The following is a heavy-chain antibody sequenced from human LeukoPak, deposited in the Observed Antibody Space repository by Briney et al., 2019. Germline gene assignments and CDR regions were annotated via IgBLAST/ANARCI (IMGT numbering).Heavy chain of an antibody. V-gene: IGHV3-23*01. D-gene: IGHD2-2*01. CDR2: ISGSGGST. CDR3: ANAFYCSSTSCYGLFDY. J-gene: IGHJ4*02. CDR1: GFTFSSYG. Sequence: GGSLRLSCAASGFTFSSYGMSWVRQAPGKGLEWVSAISGSGGSTYYADSVKGRFTISRDNSKNTLYLQMNSLRAEDTAVYYCANAFYCSSTSCYGLFDYWGQGTLVTVSS.